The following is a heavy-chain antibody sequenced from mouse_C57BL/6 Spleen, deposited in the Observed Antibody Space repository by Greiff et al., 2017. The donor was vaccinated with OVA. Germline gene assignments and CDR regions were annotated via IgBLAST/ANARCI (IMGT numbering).Heavy chain of an antibody. Sequence: VQLQQSGAELMKPGASVKLSCKASGYTFTGYWIEWVKQRPGQGLEWIGEILTGSGSTNYNEKFKSKATFTADTSSNTAYMQLSSLTTEDSAIYNCARWDYSNFDYWGQGTTLTVSS. CDR2: ILTGSGST. CDR1: GYTFTGYW. CDR3: ARWDYSNFDY. J-gene: IGHJ2*01. V-gene: IGHV1-9*01. D-gene: IGHD2-5*01.